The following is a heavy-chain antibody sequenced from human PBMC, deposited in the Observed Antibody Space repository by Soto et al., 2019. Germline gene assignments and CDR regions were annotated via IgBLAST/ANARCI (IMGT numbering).Heavy chain of an antibody. Sequence: ASVKVSCKASGYTFTSYGISWVRQAPGQGLEWMGWISAYNGNTNYAQKLQGRVTMTTDTSTSTAYMELRSLRSDDTAVYYCARERALTSLGYCSGGSCYRSDYGGQGTLVTVSS. CDR2: ISAYNGNT. D-gene: IGHD2-15*01. CDR1: GYTFTSYG. V-gene: IGHV1-18*01. CDR3: ARERALTSLGYCSGGSCYRSDY. J-gene: IGHJ4*02.